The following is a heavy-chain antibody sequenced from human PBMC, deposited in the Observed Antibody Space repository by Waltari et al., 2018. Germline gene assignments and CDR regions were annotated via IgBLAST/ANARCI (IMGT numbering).Heavy chain of an antibody. V-gene: IGHV4-39*01. CDR1: GASIRSSVHY. CDR3: ARAYDSTGYYRYFDL. D-gene: IGHD3-22*01. Sequence: QLQLQESGPGLVKPSETLSLACNVSGASIRSSVHYWGWIRQPPGKGRGWIGSVYFTGATHYNPSAKSRSSRSVDTSTGQFSLRLTSVTAADTAVYYCARAYDSTGYYRYFDLWGRGTLVTVSS. J-gene: IGHJ2*01. CDR2: VYFTGAT.